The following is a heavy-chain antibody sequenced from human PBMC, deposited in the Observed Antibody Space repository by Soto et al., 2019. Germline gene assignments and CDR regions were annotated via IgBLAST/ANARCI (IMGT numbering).Heavy chain of an antibody. CDR3: ARVDRLTTGYYFDY. Sequence: SETLSLTCTVSGGSISSGGYYWSWIRQPPGKGLEWIGYIYYSGSTYYNPSLKSRVTISVDTSKNQFSLKLSSVTAADTVVYYCARVDRLTTGYYFDYWGQGTLVTVSS. CDR1: GGSISSGGYY. V-gene: IGHV4-30-4*01. J-gene: IGHJ4*02. D-gene: IGHD4-17*01. CDR2: IYYSGST.